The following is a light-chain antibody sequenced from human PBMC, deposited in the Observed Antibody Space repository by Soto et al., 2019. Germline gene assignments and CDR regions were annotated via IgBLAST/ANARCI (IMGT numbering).Light chain of an antibody. V-gene: IGKV1-5*01. CDR1: QSISSW. J-gene: IGKJ2*01. CDR2: DAS. Sequence: DIQMTQSPSTLSASVGDRVTINCRASQSISSWLAWYQQKPGKAPKLLIYDASSLESGVPSRFSGSGSGTEFTLTISSLQPDDFATYYCQQYNSYLYTFGQGTKLEFK. CDR3: QQYNSYLYT.